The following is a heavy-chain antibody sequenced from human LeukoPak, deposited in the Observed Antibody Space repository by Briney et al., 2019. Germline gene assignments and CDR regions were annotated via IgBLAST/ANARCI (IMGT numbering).Heavy chain of an antibody. V-gene: IGHV4-59*01. J-gene: IGHJ4*02. CDR3: ARAPGGWGYSSSWLYFDY. CDR1: GGSISSYY. Sequence: SETLSLTCTVSGGSISSYYWSWIRQPPGKGLEWIGYIYYSGSTKYNPSLKSRVTISVDTSKNQFSLKLSSVTAADTAVYYCARAPGGWGYSSSWLYFDYWGQGTLVTVSS. D-gene: IGHD6-13*01. CDR2: IYYSGST.